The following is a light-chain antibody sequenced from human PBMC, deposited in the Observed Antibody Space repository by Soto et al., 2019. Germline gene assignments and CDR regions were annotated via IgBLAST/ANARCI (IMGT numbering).Light chain of an antibody. Sequence: QSALTQPASVSGSPGQSITISCTGTSGDVGGYNYVSWYQQYPGKAPKLIIYEVSNRPSGVSNRFSGSKSGNTASLTISGLQAEDEADYYCSSYTSSTTLDVFGGGTKVTVL. CDR3: SSYTSSTTLDV. CDR1: SGDVGGYNY. V-gene: IGLV2-14*01. CDR2: EVS. J-gene: IGLJ3*02.